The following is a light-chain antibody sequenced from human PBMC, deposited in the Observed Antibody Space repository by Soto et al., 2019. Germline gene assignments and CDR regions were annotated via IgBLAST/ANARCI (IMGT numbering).Light chain of an antibody. CDR3: HQYKSWPPLT. Sequence: EIVMTQSPATLSLSPGETATLSCRASQSVSYNLAWYQQKPGHGPTLLIYYAFTRATRITPRLSGSGAGTEFTLTTSSLQSEDFAAYYCHQYKSWPPLTFGGGTKVEIK. CDR1: QSVSYN. CDR2: YAF. J-gene: IGKJ4*01. V-gene: IGKV3-15*01.